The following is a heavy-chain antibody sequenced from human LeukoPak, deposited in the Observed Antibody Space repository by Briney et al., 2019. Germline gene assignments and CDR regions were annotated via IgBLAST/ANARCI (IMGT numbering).Heavy chain of an antibody. Sequence: GGSLRLSCAASGLTFSTYVMNWVRQAPGKGLEWVAVIWSDGTNRYYTGSVKGRFTISRVDSRNTVYLQMNTLRPEDTGMYYCARDAQRGFDYSNSLQYWGQGTPVTVST. CDR1: GLTFSTYV. V-gene: IGHV3-33*08. J-gene: IGHJ4*02. CDR3: ARDAQRGFDYSNSLQY. CDR2: IWSDGTNR. D-gene: IGHD4-11*01.